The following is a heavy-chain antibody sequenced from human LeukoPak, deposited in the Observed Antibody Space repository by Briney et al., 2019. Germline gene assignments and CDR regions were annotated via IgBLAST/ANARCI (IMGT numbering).Heavy chain of an antibody. J-gene: IGHJ4*02. D-gene: IGHD3-3*01. CDR2: ISSNGGST. CDR3: ARGYDFWSGYWSHSDY. V-gene: IGHV3-64*01. Sequence: GSLRLPCAASGFTFSSYAMHWVRQAPGKGLEYVSGISSNGGSTYYANSVKGRFTSSRDNSKSTLYLQMGSLRAEDMAVYYCARGYDFWSGYWSHSDYWGQGTLVTVSS. CDR1: GFTFSSYA.